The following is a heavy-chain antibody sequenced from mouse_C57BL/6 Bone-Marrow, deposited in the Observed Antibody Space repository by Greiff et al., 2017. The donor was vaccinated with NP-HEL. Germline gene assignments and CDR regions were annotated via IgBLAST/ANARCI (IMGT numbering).Heavy chain of an antibody. V-gene: IGHV5-4*03. Sequence: VMLVESGGGLVKPGGSLKLSCAASGFTFSSYAMSWVRQTPEKRLEWVATISDGGSYTYYPDNVKGRFTISRDNAKNNLYLQMSHLKSEDTAMYYCASHYYGSLFDYWGQGTTLTVSS. J-gene: IGHJ2*01. CDR1: GFTFSSYA. CDR2: ISDGGSYT. CDR3: ASHYYGSLFDY. D-gene: IGHD1-1*01.